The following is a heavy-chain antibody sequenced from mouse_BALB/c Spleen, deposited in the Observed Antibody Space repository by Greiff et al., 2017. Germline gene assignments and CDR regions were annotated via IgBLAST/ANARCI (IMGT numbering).Heavy chain of an antibody. J-gene: IGHJ4*01. CDR1: GYTFTSYW. CDR2: INPSTGYT. Sequence: VKLQESGAELAKPGASVKMSCKASGYTFTSYWMHWVKQRPGQGLEWIGYINPSTGYTEYNQKFKDKATLTADKSSSTAYMQLSSLTSEDSAVYYCARGVYRYDEESAMDYWGQGTSVTVSS. D-gene: IGHD2-14*01. V-gene: IGHV1-7*01. CDR3: ARGVYRYDEESAMDY.